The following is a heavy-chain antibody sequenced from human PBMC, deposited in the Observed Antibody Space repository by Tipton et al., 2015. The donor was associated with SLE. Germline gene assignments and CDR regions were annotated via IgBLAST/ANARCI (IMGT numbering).Heavy chain of an antibody. D-gene: IGHD1-1*01. CDR1: GFTLDDSA. V-gene: IGHV3-30*04. Sequence: EALGFTLDDSAMHWVRQAPGKGLEWVAVISYDGSQKNYADSAKGRFSISRDNSQNTVCLQMNSLRPEDTNVYYCARWKGYFDDWGQGTLVTVSA. J-gene: IGHJ4*02. CDR2: ISYDGSQK. CDR3: ARWKGYFDD.